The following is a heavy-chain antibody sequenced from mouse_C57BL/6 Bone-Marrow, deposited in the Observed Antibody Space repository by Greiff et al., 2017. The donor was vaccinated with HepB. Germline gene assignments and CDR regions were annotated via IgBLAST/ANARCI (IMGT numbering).Heavy chain of an antibody. V-gene: IGHV3-6*01. CDR1: GYSITSGYS. J-gene: IGHJ2*01. Sequence: EVKLMESGPGLVKPSQSLSLTCSVTGYSITSGYSWNWIRQFPGNKLEWMGYISYDGSNNYNPSLKNRISITRDTSKNQFFLKLNSVTTEDTATYYCARNWEDYWGQGTTLTVSS. CDR3: ARNWEDY. CDR2: ISYDGSN. D-gene: IGHD4-1*01.